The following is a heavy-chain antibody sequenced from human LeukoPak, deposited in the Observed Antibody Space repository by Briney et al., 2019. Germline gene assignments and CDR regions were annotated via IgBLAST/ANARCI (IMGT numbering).Heavy chain of an antibody. V-gene: IGHV3-23*01. D-gene: IGHD3-9*01. CDR3: ATWGDYDVLTGYYVSDN. Sequence: GGSLRLSCAASGFTFSNYAMSWVRKAPGKGLEWVSAITGSGGNTYYADSVKGRFTISRDNSKNTVFLQMNSLRAEDTAVYYCATWGDYDVLTGYYVSDNWGERALGSVSS. CDR2: ITGSGGNT. CDR1: GFTFSNYA. J-gene: IGHJ4*02.